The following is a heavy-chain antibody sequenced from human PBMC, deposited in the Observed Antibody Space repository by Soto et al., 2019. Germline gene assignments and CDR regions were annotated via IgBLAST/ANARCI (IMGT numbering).Heavy chain of an antibody. CDR3: ARVGYCSGGSCYGGAFAI. J-gene: IGHJ3*02. Sequence: GGSLRLSCAASGFTSSSYAMSWVRQAPGKGLEWVSAISGSGGSTYYADSVKGRFTISRDNSKNTLYLQMNRLRAEDTAVYYCARVGYCSGGSCYGGAFAISGQGTMVTVSS. V-gene: IGHV3-23*01. D-gene: IGHD2-15*01. CDR1: GFTSSSYA. CDR2: ISGSGGST.